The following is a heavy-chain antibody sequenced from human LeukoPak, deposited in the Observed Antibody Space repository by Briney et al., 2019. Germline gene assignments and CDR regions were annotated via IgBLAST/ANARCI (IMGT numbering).Heavy chain of an antibody. V-gene: IGHV4-59*01. J-gene: IGHJ5*02. Sequence: SETLSLTCTVSGGSISSYYWSWIRQPPGKGLGWIGYIYYSGSTNYNPSLKSRVTISVDTSKNQFSLKLSPVTAADTAVYYCARGVRGVHNWFDPWGQGTLVTVSS. D-gene: IGHD3-10*01. CDR2: IYYSGST. CDR3: ARGVRGVHNWFDP. CDR1: GGSISSYY.